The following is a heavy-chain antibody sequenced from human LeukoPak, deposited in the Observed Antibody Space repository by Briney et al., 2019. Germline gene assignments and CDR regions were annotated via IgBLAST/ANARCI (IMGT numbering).Heavy chain of an antibody. CDR3: ARRSRCSGGSCYSTGGVDY. Sequence: PVASVKVSCKASGGTFSSYAISWVRQAPGQGLEWMGRIIPILGIANYAQKFQGRVTITADKSTSTAYMELSSLRSEDTAVYYCARRSRCSGGSCYSTGGVDYWGQGTLVTVSS. J-gene: IGHJ4*02. D-gene: IGHD2-15*01. CDR1: GGTFSSYA. V-gene: IGHV1-69*04. CDR2: IIPILGIA.